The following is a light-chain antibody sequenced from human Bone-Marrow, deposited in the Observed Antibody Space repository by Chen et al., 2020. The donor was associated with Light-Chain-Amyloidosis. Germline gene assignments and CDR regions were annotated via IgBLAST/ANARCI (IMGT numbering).Light chain of an antibody. J-gene: IGLJ2*01. CDR2: DVS. Sequence: QSALTQPASVSGSPGQSITISCTGTSSDVGGYNHVSWYQQHPGKAPKLMIYDVSNWPSGVSNRFSGSKSGNTASLTISGLQAEDEADYYCSSYTSSRTLVFGGGTKLTVL. V-gene: IGLV2-14*03. CDR1: SSDVGGYNH. CDR3: SSYTSSRTLV.